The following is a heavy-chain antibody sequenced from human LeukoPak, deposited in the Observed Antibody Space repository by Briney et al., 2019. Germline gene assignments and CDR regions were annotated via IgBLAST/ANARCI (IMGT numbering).Heavy chain of an antibody. CDR3: ARGGHSGWYGPDSVDY. V-gene: IGHV1-2*02. CDR1: GYTFTDCY. Sequence: ASVKVSCKASGYTFTDCYMHWVRQAPGQGLEWMGWINPNSGGTKYAQKFQGRVTMTRDTSISTAYMELNRLRSDDTAVYYCARGGHSGWYGPDSVDYWGQGTLVTVSS. J-gene: IGHJ4*02. CDR2: INPNSGGT. D-gene: IGHD6-19*01.